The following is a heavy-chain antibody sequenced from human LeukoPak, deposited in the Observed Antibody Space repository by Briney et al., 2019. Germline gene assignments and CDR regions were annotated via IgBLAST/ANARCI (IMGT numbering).Heavy chain of an antibody. Sequence: SGTLSLTCAVSGGSISSSNWWSWVRQPPGEGLKWIGSIYYSGSTYYNPSLKSRVTISVDTSKNQFSLKLSSVTAADTAVYYCARENSSGWYRVSVDYWGQGTLVTVSS. V-gene: IGHV4-4*02. CDR1: GGSISSSNW. CDR3: ARENSSGWYRVSVDY. D-gene: IGHD6-19*01. CDR2: IYYSGST. J-gene: IGHJ4*02.